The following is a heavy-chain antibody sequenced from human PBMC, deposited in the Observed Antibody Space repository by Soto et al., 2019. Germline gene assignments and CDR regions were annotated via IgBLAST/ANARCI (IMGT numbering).Heavy chain of an antibody. V-gene: IGHV1-69*12. J-gene: IGHJ6*02. Sequence: QVQLVQSGAEVKKPGSSVKVSCKASGGTFSSYAISWVRQAPGQGLEWMGGIIPIFGTADYAQKFQGRVTITADESTSTAYVELSSLRSEDTAVYYGATNPENYYYGMDVWGQGTTVTVSS. CDR3: ATNPENYYYGMDV. CDR2: IIPIFGTA. CDR1: GGTFSSYA.